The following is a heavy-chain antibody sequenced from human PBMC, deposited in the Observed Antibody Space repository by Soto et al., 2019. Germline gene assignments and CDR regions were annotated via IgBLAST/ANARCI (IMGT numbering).Heavy chain of an antibody. Sequence: SETLALTCAVYGGSFSGYYWSWIRQPPGKGLEWIGEINHSGSTNYNPSLKSRVTISVDTSKNQLSLKLSSVTAADTAVYYCAKSVTAANPTNWFDPWGQGTLVTVSS. J-gene: IGHJ5*02. CDR3: AKSVTAANPTNWFDP. V-gene: IGHV4-34*01. D-gene: IGHD2-21*02. CDR2: INHSGST. CDR1: GGSFSGYY.